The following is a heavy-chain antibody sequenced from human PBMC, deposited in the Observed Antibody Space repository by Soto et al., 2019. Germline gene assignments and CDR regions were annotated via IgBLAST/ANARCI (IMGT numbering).Heavy chain of an antibody. CDR1: GGSISSSSYY. CDR2: IYYSGST. V-gene: IGHV4-39*01. Sequence: PSETLSLTCTVSGGSISSSSYYWGWIRQPPGRGLEWIGSIYYSGSTYYNPSLKSRVTISVDTSKNQFSLKLSSVTAADTAVYYCARLPVIGFLRDIVVVPAADIDYWGQGTLVTVSS. CDR3: ARLPVIGFLRDIVVVPAADIDY. D-gene: IGHD2-2*01. J-gene: IGHJ4*02.